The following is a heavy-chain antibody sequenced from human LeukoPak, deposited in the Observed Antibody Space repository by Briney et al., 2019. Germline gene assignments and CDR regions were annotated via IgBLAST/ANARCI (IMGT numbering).Heavy chain of an antibody. CDR1: GGSISSGGYY. J-gene: IGHJ5*02. D-gene: IGHD6-19*01. CDR2: IYYSGST. CDR3: ARASVAGVPNPYDL. V-gene: IGHV4-61*08. Sequence: PSQTLSLTCTVSGGSISSGGYYWSWIRQHPGKGLEWIGYIYYSGSTNYNPSFESRVIISIDTSKKQFSLRLSAVTAADTAVYFCARASVAGVPNPYDLWGQGALVTVSS.